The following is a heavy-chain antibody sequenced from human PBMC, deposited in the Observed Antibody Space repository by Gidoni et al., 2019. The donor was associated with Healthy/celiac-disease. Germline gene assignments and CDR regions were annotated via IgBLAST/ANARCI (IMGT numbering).Heavy chain of an antibody. CDR1: GGSLSSCY. J-gene: IGHJ4*02. CDR3: ARASSGRSLTDY. Sequence: QVPLQESGPGLVKPSATLSLTCTVSGGSLSSCYWSWIRQPPGKGLEWIGYIYYSGSTNYNPSLKSRVTISVDTSKNQFSLKLSSVTAADTAVYYCARASSGRSLTDYWGQGTLVTVSS. D-gene: IGHD6-19*01. V-gene: IGHV4-59*12. CDR2: IYYSGST.